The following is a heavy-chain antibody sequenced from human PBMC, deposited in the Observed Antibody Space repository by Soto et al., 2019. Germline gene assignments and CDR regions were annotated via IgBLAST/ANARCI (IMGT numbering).Heavy chain of an antibody. CDR1: GFTFSNAW. Sequence: GGSLRLSCAASGFTFSNAWMSWVRQAPGKGLEWVGRIKSKTDGGTTDYAAPVKGRFTISRDDSKNTLYLQMNSLKTEDTAVYYCTTGIVVVVAATGSWFDPWGQGTLVTVSS. J-gene: IGHJ5*02. D-gene: IGHD2-15*01. CDR2: IKSKTDGGTT. CDR3: TTGIVVVVAATGSWFDP. V-gene: IGHV3-15*01.